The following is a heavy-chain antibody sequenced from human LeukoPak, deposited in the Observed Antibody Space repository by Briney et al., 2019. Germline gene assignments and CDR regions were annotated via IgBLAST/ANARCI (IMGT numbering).Heavy chain of an antibody. CDR3: ARGLEGVLIIGYFDN. D-gene: IGHD3-3*01. CDR1: GYSFTSYW. V-gene: IGHV5-51*01. CDR2: IYPGDSDT. Sequence: GESLKISCKGSGYSFTSYWIGWVRQMPGKGLEWMGIIYPGDSDTRYSPSFQGQVTISADKSISTAYLQWSSLKASDTAMYYCARGLEGVLIIGYFDNWGQGTLVTVSS. J-gene: IGHJ4*02.